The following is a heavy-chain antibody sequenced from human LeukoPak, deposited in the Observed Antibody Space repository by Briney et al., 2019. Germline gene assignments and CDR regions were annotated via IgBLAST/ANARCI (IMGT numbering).Heavy chain of an antibody. J-gene: IGHJ4*02. CDR1: GFTFSGYT. CDR3: ARSFGYGGYVSFDF. CDR2: ISSGGTTI. Sequence: PGGSLRLSCVASGFTFSGYTMNWVRQAPGKGLEWISYISSGGTTIYEADSVEGRFTISRDNAKNSLYLHMSSLRADDTAVYYCARSFGYGGYVSFDFWGQGTLVTVSS. D-gene: IGHD5-12*01. V-gene: IGHV3-48*04.